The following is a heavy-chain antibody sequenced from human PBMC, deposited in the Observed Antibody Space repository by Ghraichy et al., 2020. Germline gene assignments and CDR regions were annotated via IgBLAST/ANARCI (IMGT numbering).Heavy chain of an antibody. CDR2: IYHSGST. Sequence: SETLSLTCAVSGGSISSSNWWSWVRQPPGKGLEWIGEIYHSGSTNYNPSLKSRVTMSVDKSKSQFSLRLNSVTAADTAVYYCARGLVVPAALFDYYYGMDVWGQGTTVTVSS. J-gene: IGHJ6*02. CDR3: ARGLVVPAALFDYYYGMDV. CDR1: GGSISSSNW. D-gene: IGHD2-2*01. V-gene: IGHV4-4*02.